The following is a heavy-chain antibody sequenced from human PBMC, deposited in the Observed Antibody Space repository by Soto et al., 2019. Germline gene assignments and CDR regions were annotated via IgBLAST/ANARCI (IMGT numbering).Heavy chain of an antibody. CDR2: ISGSGGST. CDR3: AKDLSYGENVGYYGMDV. Sequence: GGSLRLSCAASGFTFSSYAMSWVRQAPGKGLEWVSAISGSGGSTYYADSVKGRFTISRDNSKNTLYLQMNSLRAEDTAVYYCAKDLSYGENVGYYGMDVWGQGTTVTVSS. V-gene: IGHV3-23*01. CDR1: GFTFSSYA. J-gene: IGHJ6*02. D-gene: IGHD4-17*01.